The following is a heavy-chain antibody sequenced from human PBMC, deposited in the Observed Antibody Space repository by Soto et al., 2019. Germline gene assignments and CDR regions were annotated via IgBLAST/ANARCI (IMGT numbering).Heavy chain of an antibody. J-gene: IGHJ4*02. Sequence: ASVKVSCKASGYTFTSYGISWVRQAPGQGLEWMGWISAYNGNTNYAQKLQGRVTMTTDTSTSTAYMELRSLRSDDTAVYYCARVTYCSGGSCRLYDYWGQGTLVTVSS. CDR1: GYTFTSYG. CDR2: ISAYNGNT. V-gene: IGHV1-18*01. D-gene: IGHD2-15*01. CDR3: ARVTYCSGGSCRLYDY.